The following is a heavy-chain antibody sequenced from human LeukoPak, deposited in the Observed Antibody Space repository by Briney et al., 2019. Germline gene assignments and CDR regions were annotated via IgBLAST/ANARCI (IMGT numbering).Heavy chain of an antibody. V-gene: IGHV4-30-2*01. Sequence: SETLFLICAVSGGSISSGGYSWCWIRQPPGKDLEWIGYIFHSGSTYYKPSLKSRVTISVDRSKNQFSLKLSSVTAADTAVYYCATSNYDILTGYYSEAFDIWGQGTMVTVSS. J-gene: IGHJ3*02. D-gene: IGHD3-9*01. CDR1: GGSISSGGYS. CDR3: ATSNYDILTGYYSEAFDI. CDR2: IFHSGST.